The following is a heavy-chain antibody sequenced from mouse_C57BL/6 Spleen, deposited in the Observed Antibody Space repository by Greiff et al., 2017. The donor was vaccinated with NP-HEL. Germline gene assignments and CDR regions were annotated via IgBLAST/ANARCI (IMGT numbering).Heavy chain of an antibody. CDR1: GYTFTSYW. D-gene: IGHD1-1*01. Sequence: QVHVKQPGAELVKPGASVKLSCKASGYTFTSYWMQWVKQRPGQGLEWIGEIDPSDSYTNYNQKFKGKATLTVDTSSSTAYMQLSSLTSEDSAVYYCASRDYYGSSPWFAYWGQGTLVTVSA. V-gene: IGHV1-50*01. J-gene: IGHJ3*01. CDR2: IDPSDSYT. CDR3: ASRDYYGSSPWFAY.